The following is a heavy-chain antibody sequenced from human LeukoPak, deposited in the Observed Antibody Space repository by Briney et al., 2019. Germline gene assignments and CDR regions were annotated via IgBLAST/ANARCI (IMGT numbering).Heavy chain of an antibody. CDR2: IRYDGSNK. J-gene: IGHJ1*01. D-gene: IGHD1-26*01. CDR3: AKDRTIVGATAEYFQH. Sequence: GGSLRLSCAASGFTFSTYSMNWVRQAPGKGLEWVAFIRYDGSNKYYADSVKGRFTISRDNSKNTLYLQMNSLRAEDTAVYYCAKDRTIVGATAEYFQHWGQGTLVTVSS. CDR1: GFTFSTYS. V-gene: IGHV3-30*02.